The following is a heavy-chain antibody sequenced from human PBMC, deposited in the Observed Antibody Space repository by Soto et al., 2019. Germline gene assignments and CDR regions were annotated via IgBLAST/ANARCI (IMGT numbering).Heavy chain of an antibody. D-gene: IGHD2-2*01. CDR2: ISGSGGST. V-gene: IGHV3-23*01. CDR3: AKGAIVPAAIGNWFDP. J-gene: IGHJ5*02. Sequence: GGSLRLSCAASGFTFSSYAMSWVRQAPGKGLEWVSAISGSGGSTYYADSVKGRFTISRDNSKNTLYLQMNSLRAEDTAVYYCAKGAIVPAAIGNWFDPWGQGTLVTVSS. CDR1: GFTFSSYA.